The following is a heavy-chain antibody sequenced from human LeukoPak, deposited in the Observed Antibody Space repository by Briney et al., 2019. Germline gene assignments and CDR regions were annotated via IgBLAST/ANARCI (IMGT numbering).Heavy chain of an antibody. D-gene: IGHD6-19*01. V-gene: IGHV1-24*01. CDR3: ATVKRQWLVRENWFDP. CDR1: GYTFTSNY. J-gene: IGHJ5*02. Sequence: ASVKVSCKASGYTFTSNYIHWVRQAPGKGLEWMGGFDPEDGETIYAQKFQGRVTMTEDTSTDTAYMELSSLRSEDTAVYYCATVKRQWLVRENWFDPWGQGTLVTVSS. CDR2: FDPEDGET.